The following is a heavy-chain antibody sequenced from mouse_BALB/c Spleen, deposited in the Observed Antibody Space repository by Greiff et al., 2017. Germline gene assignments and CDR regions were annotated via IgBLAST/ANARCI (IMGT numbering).Heavy chain of an antibody. Sequence: VQLKQSGAELVRSGASVKLSCTASGFNIKDYYMHWVKQRPEQGLEWIGWIDPENGDTEYAPKFQGKATMTADTSSNTAYLQLSSLTSEDTAVYYCNACVGYAMDYWGQGTSVTVSS. CDR3: NACVGYAMDY. CDR2: IDPENGDT. V-gene: IGHV14-4*02. J-gene: IGHJ4*01. CDR1: GFNIKDYY.